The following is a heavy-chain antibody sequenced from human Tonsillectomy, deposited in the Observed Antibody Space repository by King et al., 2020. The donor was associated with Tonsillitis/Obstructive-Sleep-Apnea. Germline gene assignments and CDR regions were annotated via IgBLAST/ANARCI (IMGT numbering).Heavy chain of an antibody. CDR2: IDPSDSYT. CDR3: ARHYDDLSALGFDP. V-gene: IGHV5-10-1*03. CDR1: GYSFTNYW. J-gene: IGHJ5*02. D-gene: IGHD4-17*01. Sequence: QLVQSGAEVKKPGESLRISCQGSGYSFTNYWINWVRQMPGKGLEWMGSIDPSDSYTNYSPSFQGHVTISVDKSISTAYLQWSSLKASDTAMYYCARHYDDLSALGFDPWGQGTLVTVSS.